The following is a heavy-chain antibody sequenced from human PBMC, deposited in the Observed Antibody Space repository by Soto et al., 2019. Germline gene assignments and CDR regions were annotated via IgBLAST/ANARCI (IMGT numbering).Heavy chain of an antibody. CDR3: AKDCGSGDGFDY. CDR1: GFNFSDYS. CDR2: ISSSSSFI. J-gene: IGHJ4*01. V-gene: IGHV3-21*01. D-gene: IGHD3-10*01. Sequence: DVQLLESGGGLVKPGGSLRLSCETSGFNFSDYSMNWVRQAPGEGLEWVAFISSSSSFIYYADSVQGRFSVSRDNARNLMYLEMTSLRVEDTATYYCAKDCGSGDGFDYWGHGILVAVTS.